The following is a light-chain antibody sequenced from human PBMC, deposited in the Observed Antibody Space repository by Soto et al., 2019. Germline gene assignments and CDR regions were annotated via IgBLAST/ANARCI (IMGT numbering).Light chain of an antibody. CDR1: QSVSTN. CDR3: QQCNNWPIT. Sequence: EIVMTQSPATLSVSPGETATLSCRASQSVSTNVAWYQQKPGQAPRLLIYDTSNRATGTPARFSGSGSGTDFTLTISSLEPEDFALYYCQQCNNWPITFGQGTRLEIK. J-gene: IGKJ5*01. CDR2: DTS. V-gene: IGKV3D-15*01.